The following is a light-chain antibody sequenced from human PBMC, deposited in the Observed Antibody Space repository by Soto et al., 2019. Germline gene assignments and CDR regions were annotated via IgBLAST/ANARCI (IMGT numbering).Light chain of an antibody. CDR2: GAS. Sequence: EIVLTQSPGTLSLSPGERATLSCRASQSVSSSYLAWYQQKPGQAPRLLIYGASSRATGILDRFSGSGSGTDFTRTISRLEAEDVGGYYCQQYGSSSLMYTFGQGTKLEIK. CDR1: QSVSSSY. J-gene: IGKJ2*01. CDR3: QQYGSSSLMYT. V-gene: IGKV3-20*01.